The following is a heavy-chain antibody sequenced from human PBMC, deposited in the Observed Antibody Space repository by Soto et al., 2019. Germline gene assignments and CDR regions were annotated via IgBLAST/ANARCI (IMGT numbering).Heavy chain of an antibody. J-gene: IGHJ4*02. V-gene: IGHV1-69*13. CDR2: IIPIFGTA. CDR3: ARAGGATSYFDH. Sequence: SVKVSCKASGGTFSSYAISWVRQAPGQGLEWMGGIIPIFGTASYAQKFQGRVTITADESTSTAYMELSSLRSEDTAVYYCARAGGATSYFDHWGQGTLVTVSS. CDR1: GGTFSSYA. D-gene: IGHD1-26*01.